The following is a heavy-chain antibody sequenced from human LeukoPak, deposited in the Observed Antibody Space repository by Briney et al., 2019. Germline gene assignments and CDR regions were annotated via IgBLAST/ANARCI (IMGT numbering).Heavy chain of an antibody. V-gene: IGHV3-23*01. Sequence: PGGSLRLSCAASGFTFSSYAMSWVRQAPGKGLEWVSAISGSGDSTYYADSVKGRFTISRDNSKNTLYVQMNSLRAEDTAVYYCAKAPQVTARGVVDYWGQGTLVTVSS. J-gene: IGHJ4*02. CDR3: AKAPQVTARGVVDY. D-gene: IGHD4-11*01. CDR2: ISGSGDST. CDR1: GFTFSSYA.